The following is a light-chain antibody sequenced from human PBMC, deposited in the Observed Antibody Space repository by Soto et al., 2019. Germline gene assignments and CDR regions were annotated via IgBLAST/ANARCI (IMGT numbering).Light chain of an antibody. Sequence: QSVLTQPASVSGSPGQPITISCTGTSSDVGGYNYVSWYQQSPGKAPKLLIYEVTNRPSGVSNRFSGSKSGNTASLTISGLQAEDEADYYCSSYTSRFTLVFGGGTKLTVL. V-gene: IGLV2-14*01. CDR2: EVT. J-gene: IGLJ2*01. CDR1: SSDVGGYNY. CDR3: SSYTSRFTLV.